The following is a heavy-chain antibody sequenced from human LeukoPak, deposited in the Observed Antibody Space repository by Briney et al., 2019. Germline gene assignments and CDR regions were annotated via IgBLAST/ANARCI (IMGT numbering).Heavy chain of an antibody. D-gene: IGHD6-13*01. CDR2: ISSSSSYI. CDR3: ARGERYSSSWYTGPQYYYYYMDV. J-gene: IGHJ6*03. V-gene: IGHV3-21*01. Sequence: GGSLRLSCAASGFTFSSYSMNWVRQAPGKGLEWVSSISSSSSYIYYADSVKGRFTISRDNAKNSLYLQMNSLRAEDTAVYYCARGERYSSSWYTGPQYYYYYMDVWGKGTTVTISS. CDR1: GFTFSSYS.